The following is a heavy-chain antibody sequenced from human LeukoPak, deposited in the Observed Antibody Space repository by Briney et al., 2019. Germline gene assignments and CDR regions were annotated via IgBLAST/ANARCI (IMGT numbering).Heavy chain of an antibody. D-gene: IGHD3-3*01. CDR3: ARGVVICRFDP. CDR2: IKEDGSEK. J-gene: IGHJ5*02. Sequence: GGSLRLSCAASGFTFSSYWMSWARQAPGKGLEWVANIKEDGSEKYYVDSVKGRFTISRDNAKNSLYPQMNSLRAEDTAVYYCARGVVICRFDPWGQGTLVTVSS. V-gene: IGHV3-7*01. CDR1: GFTFSSYW.